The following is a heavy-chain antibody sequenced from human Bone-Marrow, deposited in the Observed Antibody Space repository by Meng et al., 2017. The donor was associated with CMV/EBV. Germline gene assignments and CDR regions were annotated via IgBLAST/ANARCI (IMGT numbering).Heavy chain of an antibody. Sequence: GESLKISCAASRFTFSSYWMSWVRQAPGKRLEWVASISSRSSYMYYADSVEGRFTVSRDNAKDSLYLQINSLRVEDTAVYYCARDQSPFLESLSNYYFDLWGRGTLVTVSS. V-gene: IGHV3-21*01. CDR2: ISSRSSYM. CDR1: RFTFSSYW. CDR3: ARDQSPFLESLSNYYFDL. J-gene: IGHJ2*01. D-gene: IGHD3-3*02.